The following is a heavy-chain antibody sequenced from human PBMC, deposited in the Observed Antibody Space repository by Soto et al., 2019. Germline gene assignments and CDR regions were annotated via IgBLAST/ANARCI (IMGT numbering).Heavy chain of an antibody. J-gene: IGHJ4*02. Sequence: EVQLVESGGGLIQPGGSLRLSCAASGFTVSSNYMSWVRQAPGKGLEWVSVIYSATSTYYVDSVKGRFTISRDNSKNTLYLQRDSLRAEDTAVYYCARVVDYGTRVDYWGQGTLVTVSS. V-gene: IGHV3-53*01. D-gene: IGHD4-17*01. CDR3: ARVVDYGTRVDY. CDR1: GFTVSSNY. CDR2: IYSATST.